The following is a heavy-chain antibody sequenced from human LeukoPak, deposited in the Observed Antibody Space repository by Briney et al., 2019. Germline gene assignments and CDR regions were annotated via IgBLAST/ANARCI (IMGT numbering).Heavy chain of an antibody. J-gene: IGHJ5*02. CDR3: AKSLVGYYYDSSGLLDP. V-gene: IGHV3-74*01. CDR2: INTDGSST. CDR1: GFTFSIYW. Sequence: GGSLRLSCAASGFTFSIYWMRWVRQGPGKGLVWVSRINTDGSSTTYADSVKGRFTISRDNSKNTLYLQMNSLRAEDTAVYYCAKSLVGYYYDSSGLLDPWGQGTLVTVSS. D-gene: IGHD3-22*01.